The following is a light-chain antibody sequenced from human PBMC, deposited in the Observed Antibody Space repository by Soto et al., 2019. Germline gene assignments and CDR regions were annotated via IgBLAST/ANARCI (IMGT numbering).Light chain of an antibody. V-gene: IGKV3D-15*01. CDR3: QQYNNWPPIT. CDR1: LRVHKN. CDR2: GAS. J-gene: IGKJ5*01. Sequence: EIVLTQSPGTLSLSPGERATLSCRANLRVHKNVAWYQQKPGQAPRLLIYGASTRATGTPARFSGSGSGTDFNLTISSLQSEDFAVYYCQQYNNWPPITFGQGTRLEIK.